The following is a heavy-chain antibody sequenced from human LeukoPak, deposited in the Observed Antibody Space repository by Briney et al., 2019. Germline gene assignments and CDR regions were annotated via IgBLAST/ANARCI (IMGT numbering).Heavy chain of an antibody. CDR2: INPNSGGT. D-gene: IGHD6-19*01. CDR1: GYTFTGYY. J-gene: IGHJ4*02. CDR3: ASHSMSVAASLDY. Sequence: ASVKVSCKASGYTFTGYYMHWVRQAPGQGLEWMGWINPNSGGTNYAQKFQGRVTMTRDTSISTAYMELSRLRSGDTAVYYCASHSMSVAASLDYWGQGTLVTVSS. V-gene: IGHV1-2*02.